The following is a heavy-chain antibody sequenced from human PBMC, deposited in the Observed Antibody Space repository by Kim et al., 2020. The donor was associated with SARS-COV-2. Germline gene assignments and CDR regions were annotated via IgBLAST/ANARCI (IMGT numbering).Heavy chain of an antibody. CDR2: ISSSSSYT. CDR3: ARVGPGIAAAGTSSYYYYGMDV. Sequence: GGSLRLSCAASGFTFSDYYMSWIRQAPGKGLEWVSYISSSSSYTNYADSVKGRFTISRDNAKNSLYLQMNSLRAEDTAVYYCARVGPGIAAAGTSSYYYYGMDVWGQGTTVTVSS. V-gene: IGHV3-11*06. D-gene: IGHD6-13*01. CDR1: GFTFSDYY. J-gene: IGHJ6*02.